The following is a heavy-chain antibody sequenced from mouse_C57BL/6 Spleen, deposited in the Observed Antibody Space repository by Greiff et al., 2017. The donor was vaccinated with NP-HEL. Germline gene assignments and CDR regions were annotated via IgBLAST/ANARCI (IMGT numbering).Heavy chain of an antibody. CDR2: ISYDGSN. J-gene: IGHJ1*03. Sequence: VQLQQSGPGLVKPSQSLSLTCSVTGYSITSGYYWNWIRQFPGNKLEWMGYISYDGSNNYNPSLKNRISITRDTSKNQFFLKLNSVTTEDTATYYCARRYYYGSSEGYFDVWGTGTTVTVSS. V-gene: IGHV3-6*01. CDR3: ARRYYYGSSEGYFDV. D-gene: IGHD1-1*01. CDR1: GYSITSGYY.